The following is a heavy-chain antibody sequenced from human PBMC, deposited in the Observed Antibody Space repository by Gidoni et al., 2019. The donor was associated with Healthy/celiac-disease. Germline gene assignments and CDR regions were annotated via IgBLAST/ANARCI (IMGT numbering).Heavy chain of an antibody. V-gene: IGHV3-30*01. Sequence: QVQLVESGGGVVQPGRSLRLSCAASGFTFSRYAMHWVRQAPGKGLEWVAVISYDGSNKYYADSVKGRFTISRDNSKNTLYLQMNSLRAEDTAVYYCARTSSGWFFVFDYWGQGTLVTVSS. J-gene: IGHJ4*02. CDR2: ISYDGSNK. D-gene: IGHD6-19*01. CDR3: ARTSSGWFFVFDY. CDR1: GFTFSRYA.